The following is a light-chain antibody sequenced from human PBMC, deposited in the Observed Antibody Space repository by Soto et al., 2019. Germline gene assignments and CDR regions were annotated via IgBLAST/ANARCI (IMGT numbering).Light chain of an antibody. Sequence: SYVLTQPPSVSVAPGQTARITCGGDDIEDKSVHWYQQKPGQAPVLVICDDSDRPSGIPERFSGSNSGNTATLTISGVEVGDGADYYCQVWDTYTDHWVFGGGTKLTVL. CDR1: DIEDKS. J-gene: IGLJ3*02. CDR3: QVWDTYTDHWV. V-gene: IGLV3-21*02. CDR2: DDS.